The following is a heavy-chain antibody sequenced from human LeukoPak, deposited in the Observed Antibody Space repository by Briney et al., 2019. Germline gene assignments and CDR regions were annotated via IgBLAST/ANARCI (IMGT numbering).Heavy chain of an antibody. CDR2: ISWNSGSK. J-gene: IGHJ6*02. CDR3: AKPLFVLWFGEPSPYYGMDV. V-gene: IGHV3-9*01. CDR1: GFRFDKYG. Sequence: PGGSLRLSCAASGFRFDKYGMHWVRQAPGKGLEWVSGISWNSGSKGYADSVKGRFTISRDNAKNSLYLQMNSLRAEDTALYYCAKPLFVLWFGEPSPYYGMDVWGQGTTVTVSS. D-gene: IGHD3-10*01.